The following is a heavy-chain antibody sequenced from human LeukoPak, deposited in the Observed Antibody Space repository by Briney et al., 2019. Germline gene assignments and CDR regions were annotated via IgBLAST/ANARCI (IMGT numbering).Heavy chain of an antibody. V-gene: IGHV4-59*01. CDR1: GGSISSYY. CDR3: ARSSIVVVPAAMPGAFDI. D-gene: IGHD2-2*01. J-gene: IGHJ3*02. CDR2: IYYSGST. Sequence: PSETLSLTCTASGGSISSYYWSWIRQPPGKGLEWLGYIYYSGSTNYNPSLKSRVTISVDTSKNQFSLKLSSVTAADTAVYYCARSSIVVVPAAMPGAFDIWGQGTMVTVSS.